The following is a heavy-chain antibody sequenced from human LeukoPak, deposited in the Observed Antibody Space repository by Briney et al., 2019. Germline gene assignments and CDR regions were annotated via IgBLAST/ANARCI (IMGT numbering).Heavy chain of an antibody. V-gene: IGHV4-59*01. Sequence: SETLSLTCTVSGGSISSYYWSWIRQPPGKGLEWIGYIYYSGSTNYNPSLKSRVAISVDTSKNQFSLKLSSVTAADTAVYYCARFQWESYYYYMDVWGKGTTVTISS. CDR2: IYYSGST. CDR1: GGSISSYY. CDR3: ARFQWESYYYYMDV. J-gene: IGHJ6*03. D-gene: IGHD1-26*01.